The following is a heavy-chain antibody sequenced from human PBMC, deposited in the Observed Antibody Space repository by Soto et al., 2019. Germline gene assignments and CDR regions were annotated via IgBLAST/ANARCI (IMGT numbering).Heavy chain of an antibody. Sequence: PGGSLRLSCAASGFTFSSYGMHWVRQAPGKGLEWVAVIWYDGSNKYYADSVKGRFTISRDNSKNTLYLQMNSLRAEDTAVYYCARDPQRFLEWLSTYYYYYYMDVWGKGTTVTVSS. CDR3: ARDPQRFLEWLSTYYYYYYMDV. CDR1: GFTFSSYG. J-gene: IGHJ6*03. D-gene: IGHD3-3*01. CDR2: IWYDGSNK. V-gene: IGHV3-33*01.